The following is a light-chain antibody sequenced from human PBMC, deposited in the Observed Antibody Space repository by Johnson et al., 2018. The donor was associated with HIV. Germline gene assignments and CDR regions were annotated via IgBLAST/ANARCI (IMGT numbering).Light chain of an antibody. Sequence: QSVLTQPPSVSAAPGQTVTISCSGSSSNIGNNYVSWYQQLPGTAPKLLIYDNNKRPSGIPDRFSGSKSGTSATLGITGLQTGDEADYYCGTWGSSLSAGVVGTGTKVTVL. V-gene: IGLV1-51*01. CDR3: GTWGSSLSAGV. CDR2: DNN. J-gene: IGLJ1*01. CDR1: SSNIGNNY.